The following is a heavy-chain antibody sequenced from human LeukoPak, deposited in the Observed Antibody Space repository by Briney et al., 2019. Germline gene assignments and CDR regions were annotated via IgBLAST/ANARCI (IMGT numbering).Heavy chain of an antibody. D-gene: IGHD2-2*01. J-gene: IGHJ6*02. V-gene: IGHV1-69*13. CDR3: ARAGYCSSTSCHWSVWYYGMDV. Sequence: SVKVSCKASGGTFSSYAISWVRQAPGQGLEWMGGIIPIFGTASYAQKFQGRVTITADESTSTAYMELSSLRSEDTAVYYCARAGYCSSTSCHWSVWYYGMDVWGQGTTVTVSS. CDR1: GGTFSSYA. CDR2: IIPIFGTA.